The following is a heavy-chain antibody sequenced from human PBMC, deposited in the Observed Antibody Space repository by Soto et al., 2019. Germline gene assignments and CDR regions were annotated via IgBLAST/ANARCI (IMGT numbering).Heavy chain of an antibody. V-gene: IGHV1-69*01. J-gene: IGHJ5*02. Sequence: QVQLVQSGAEVKKPGSSVKVSCKASGGTFSSYTISWVRQAPGQGLEWMGGIIPMFGTTNYAQKFQGRVTITADESTSTACMEQFSLRSEDTAVYYCARGDDILTGSNWFDPWGQGTLLTVSS. CDR2: IIPMFGTT. CDR3: ARGDDILTGSNWFDP. CDR1: GGTFSSYT. D-gene: IGHD3-9*01.